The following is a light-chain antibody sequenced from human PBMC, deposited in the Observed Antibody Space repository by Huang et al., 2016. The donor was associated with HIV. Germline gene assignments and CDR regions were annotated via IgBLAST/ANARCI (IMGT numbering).Light chain of an antibody. Sequence: DIQMTQSPPSLSASVGDRVTFTCQANQNITKSLNWYQQKPGKAPKLLIYTASTLESGVPSRFSGSGSGSRFTLNIKNLRPEDFATYYCQQSFSVPRTFG. J-gene: IGKJ1*01. CDR2: TAS. CDR1: QNITKS. V-gene: IGKV1-39*01. CDR3: QQSFSVPRT.